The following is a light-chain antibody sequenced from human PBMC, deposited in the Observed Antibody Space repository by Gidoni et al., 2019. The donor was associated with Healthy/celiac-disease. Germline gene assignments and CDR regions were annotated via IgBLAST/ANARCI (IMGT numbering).Light chain of an antibody. CDR3: QQRSNWPPVT. J-gene: IGKJ3*01. CDR2: DAS. Sequence: ELVLTQPPATLSLSPGERATLSCRASQSVSSYLGWYQQKPGQAPRLLIYDASNRATGIPARFSGSGSGTDFTLTISSLEPEDFAVYYCQQRSNWPPVTFGPXTKVDIK. V-gene: IGKV3-11*01. CDR1: QSVSSY.